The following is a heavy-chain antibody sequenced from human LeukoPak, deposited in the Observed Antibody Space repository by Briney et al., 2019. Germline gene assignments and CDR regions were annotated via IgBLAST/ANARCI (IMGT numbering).Heavy chain of an antibody. Sequence: IPSETLSLTCAVYGGSFSGYYWSWIRQPPGKGLEWIGEINHSGSTNYNLSLKSRVTISVDTSKNQFSLKLSSVTAADTAVYYRARALSSSWYGDYWGQGTLVTVSS. CDR2: INHSGST. V-gene: IGHV4-34*01. CDR1: GGSFSGYY. J-gene: IGHJ4*02. D-gene: IGHD6-13*01. CDR3: ARALSSSWYGDY.